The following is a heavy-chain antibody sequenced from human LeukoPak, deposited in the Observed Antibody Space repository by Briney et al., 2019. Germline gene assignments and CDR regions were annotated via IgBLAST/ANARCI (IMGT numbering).Heavy chain of an antibody. CDR2: IYYSGST. CDR1: GGSISSSSYY. CDR3: AISSSWYMDY. Sequence: SETLSLTCTVSGGSISSSSYYWGWIRQPPGKGLEWIGSIYYSGSTYYNPSLKSRVTISIDTSKNQFSLKLSSVTAADTAVYYCAISSSWYMDYWGQGTLVTVSS. V-gene: IGHV4-39*01. D-gene: IGHD6-13*01. J-gene: IGHJ4*02.